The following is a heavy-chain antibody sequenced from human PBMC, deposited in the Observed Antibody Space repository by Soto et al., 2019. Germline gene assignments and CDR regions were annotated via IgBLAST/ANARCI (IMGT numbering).Heavy chain of an antibody. CDR1: GFMFSNHG. CDR2: IWSDGNNR. J-gene: IGHJ4*02. D-gene: IGHD1-1*01. Sequence: QVQLVESGGGVVQPGRSLRLSCAASGFMFSNHGMHWVHQAPGKGLGWVAVIWSDGNNRYYADSVKGRFTISRDNSKNTLDLQMNSRRAEDTAVYYCVRGDNWNDEASDYWGQGTLVTVSS. V-gene: IGHV3-33*01. CDR3: VRGDNWNDEASDY.